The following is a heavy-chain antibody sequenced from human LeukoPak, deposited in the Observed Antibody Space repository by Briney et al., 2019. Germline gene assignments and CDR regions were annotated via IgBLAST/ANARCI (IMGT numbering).Heavy chain of an antibody. D-gene: IGHD1-26*01. CDR3: AKGGGSYYYFDY. J-gene: IGHJ4*02. V-gene: IGHV3-30*02. CDR1: GFTFSSYG. CDR2: IRYDGSNK. Sequence: GGSLRLSCAASGFTFSSYGMHWVRQAPGKGLEWVAFIRYDGSNKYYADSVKGRFTISRDNSKNTLYLQMNSLRAEDTAVYYCAKGGGSYYYFDYWGQGTLVTVSS.